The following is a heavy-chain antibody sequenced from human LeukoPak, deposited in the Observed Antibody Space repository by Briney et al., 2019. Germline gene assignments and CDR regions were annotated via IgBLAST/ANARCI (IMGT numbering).Heavy chain of an antibody. CDR3: ASSFSSSWPPGPPRY. CDR2: ISAYKGNT. D-gene: IGHD6-13*01. Sequence: ASVKVSCKASGYSFTSYGITWVRQAPGQGLEWMGWISAYKGNTNYAQNLQGRVTMTTDTSTSTAYMELRSLRSDDTAVYYCASSFSSSWPPGPPRYWGQGTLVTVSS. V-gene: IGHV1-18*01. J-gene: IGHJ4*02. CDR1: GYSFTSYG.